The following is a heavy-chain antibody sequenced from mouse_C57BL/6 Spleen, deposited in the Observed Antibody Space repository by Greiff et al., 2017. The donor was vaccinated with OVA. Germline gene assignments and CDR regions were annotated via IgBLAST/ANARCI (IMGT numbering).Heavy chain of an antibody. CDR3: ARDNCGSSLGGFED. CDR2: INHDGSCT. V-gene: IGHV5-16*01. CDR1: GFTFSNYY. D-gene: IGHD1-1*01. Sequence: EVQLVESEAGLVRPGSSMKLSCTASGFTFSNYYMAWVRQVPGQGLEWVANINHDGSCTNYLDSLKGRSIISRDNAKSIVYLQMSSLTSEDTATYYCARDNCGSSLGGFEDGGKGTTVTV. J-gene: IGHJ2*01.